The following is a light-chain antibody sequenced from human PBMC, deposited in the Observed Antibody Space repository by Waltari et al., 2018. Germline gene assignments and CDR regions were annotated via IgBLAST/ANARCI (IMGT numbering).Light chain of an antibody. Sequence: QSILTQPPSVSGAPGQRVTISCTGSSPHLGAGSDVPWYQQLPGTAPKLLIFGNNNWPSGVPDRFSGSKSDTSASLAITGLQAEDEADYYCQSYDSSLSAWVFGGGTKVTVL. CDR3: QSYDSSLSAWV. CDR1: SPHLGAGSD. J-gene: IGLJ3*02. CDR2: GNN. V-gene: IGLV1-40*01.